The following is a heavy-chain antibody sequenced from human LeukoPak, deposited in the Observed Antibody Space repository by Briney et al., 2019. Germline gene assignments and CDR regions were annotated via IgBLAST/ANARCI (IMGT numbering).Heavy chain of an antibody. V-gene: IGHV3-23*01. CDR3: AKGSYYDSSGSFYFDY. J-gene: IGHJ4*02. D-gene: IGHD3-22*01. CDR2: IRGSGDNT. CDR1: GFTFSSYA. Sequence: GGSLRLSCAASGFTFSSYAMSWVRKAPGRGLEWVSAIRGSGDNTYYADSVKGRFTISRDNSKNTLYVQVNSLGTEDTAAYYCAKGSYYDSSGSFYFDYWGQGTLVTVSS.